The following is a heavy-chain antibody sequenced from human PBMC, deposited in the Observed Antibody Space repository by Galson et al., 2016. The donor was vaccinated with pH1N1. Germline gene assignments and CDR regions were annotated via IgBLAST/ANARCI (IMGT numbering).Heavy chain of an antibody. CDR1: GYTFTRYY. D-gene: IGHD1-26*01. CDR3: IRDLGRPRDF. Sequence: SVKVSCKASGYTFTRYYFHWVRQAPGQGLEWMGVIDPSPGTTTYAQKFQVLVTMTSDTSTSTVYMELSSLKPEDTAVYHCIRDLGRPRDFWGQGTLVTVSS. V-gene: IGHV1-46*03. CDR2: IDPSPGTT. J-gene: IGHJ4*02.